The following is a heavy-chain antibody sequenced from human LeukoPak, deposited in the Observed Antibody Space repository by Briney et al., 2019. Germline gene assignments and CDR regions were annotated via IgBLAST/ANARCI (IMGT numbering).Heavy chain of an antibody. CDR2: ISDDGGST. J-gene: IGHJ4*02. Sequence: PGGSLRLSCSASGFALSRYAMHWVRQAPGKGLEPLSSISDDGGSTWYADSVKGRFTISRDNSKNTLYLQMNSLKAEDTAIYSCAKGSSASCYSALHCWGQGTLVTVSS. CDR1: GFALSRYA. D-gene: IGHD2-15*01. CDR3: AKGSSASCYSALHC. V-gene: IGHV3-64*04.